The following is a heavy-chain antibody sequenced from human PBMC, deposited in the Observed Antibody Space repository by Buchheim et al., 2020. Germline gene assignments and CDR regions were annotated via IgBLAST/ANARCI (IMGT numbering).Heavy chain of an antibody. J-gene: IGHJ4*02. D-gene: IGHD4-17*01. CDR2: ISSSSSYI. CDR1: GFTFSSYS. CDR3: AREGTTVTNFDY. V-gene: IGHV3-21*01. Sequence: EVQLVESGGGLVKPGGSLRLSCAASGFTFSSYSMNWVRQAPGKGLEWVSFISSSSSYIYYADSVKGRFTISRDNANNSLFLQMNSLRAEDTAVYYCAREGTTVTNFDYWGQGTL.